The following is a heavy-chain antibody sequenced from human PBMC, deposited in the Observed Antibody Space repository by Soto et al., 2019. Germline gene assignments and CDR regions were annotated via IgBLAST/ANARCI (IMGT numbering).Heavy chain of an antibody. J-gene: IGHJ4*02. V-gene: IGHV3-30-3*01. CDR2: ISYDGSNK. D-gene: IGHD3-9*01. Sequence: QVQLVESGGGVVQPGRSLRLSCAASGFTFSSYAMHWVRQAPGKGLEWVAVISYDGSNKYYADSVKGRFTISRDNSKNTLYLQMNSLRAEDTAVYYCARDLHYYILTGQDYWGQGTLVTVSS. CDR1: GFTFSSYA. CDR3: ARDLHYYILTGQDY.